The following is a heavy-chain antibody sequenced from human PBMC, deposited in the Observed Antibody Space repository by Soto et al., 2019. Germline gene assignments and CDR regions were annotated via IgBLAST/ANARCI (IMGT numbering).Heavy chain of an antibody. CDR1: GDSVSSNSAA. CDR3: ARDCTNVVCYPSYHYVIDV. Sequence: PSKTLSLTCAISGDSVSSNSAAWNWIRQSPSRGLEGLGRTYYRSKWYNDYAVSVKSRITINPDTSKNQFSLQLNSVTPEDPAVYYCARDCTNVVCYPSYHYVIDVWGQGTTVTVSS. V-gene: IGHV6-1*01. J-gene: IGHJ6*02. CDR2: TYYRSKWYN. D-gene: IGHD2-8*01.